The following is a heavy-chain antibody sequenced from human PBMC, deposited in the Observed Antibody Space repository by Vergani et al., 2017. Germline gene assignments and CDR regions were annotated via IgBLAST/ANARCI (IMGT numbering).Heavy chain of an antibody. V-gene: IGHV3-43*01. CDR1: GFTFDDYT. D-gene: IGHD3-16*02. Sequence: EVQLVESGGVVVQPGGSLRLSCAASGFTFDDYTMHWVRQAPGKGLEWVSLISWDGGSTYYADSVKGRFTISRDNSKNTLYLQMNSLRAEDTAVYYCAKVKGDYVWGSYRLNWFDPWGQGTLVTVSS. CDR3: AKVKGDYVWGSYRLNWFDP. CDR2: ISWDGGST. J-gene: IGHJ5*02.